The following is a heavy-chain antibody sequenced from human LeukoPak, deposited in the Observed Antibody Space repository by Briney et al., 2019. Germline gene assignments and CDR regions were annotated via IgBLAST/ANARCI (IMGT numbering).Heavy chain of an antibody. CDR3: ARGCGIQLWFGACPYGMDV. CDR2: INTSGGST. V-gene: IGHV1-46*01. D-gene: IGHD5-18*01. Sequence: ASVKVSCKASGYTFTSYYMHSGRQAPGQGLEWRGIINTSGGSTSYAQKCQGRVTMTRDTSTSTVYMELSSLRSEDTAVYYCARGCGIQLWFGACPYGMDVWGQGTTVTVSS. CDR1: GYTFTSYY. J-gene: IGHJ6*02.